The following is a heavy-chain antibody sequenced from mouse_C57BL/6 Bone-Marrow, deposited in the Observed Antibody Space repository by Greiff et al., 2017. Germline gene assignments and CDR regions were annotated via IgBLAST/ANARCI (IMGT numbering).Heavy chain of an antibody. J-gene: IGHJ1*03. CDR3: ASYYYGSSTYWYFDV. V-gene: IGHV1-64*01. Sequence: VQLKQPGAELVKPGASVKLSCKASGYTFTSYWMHWVKQRPGQGLEWIGMIHPNSGSTNYNEKFKSKATLTVDKSSSTAYMQLSSLTSEDSAVYYCASYYYGSSTYWYFDVWGTGTTVTVSS. CDR2: IHPNSGST. CDR1: GYTFTSYW. D-gene: IGHD1-1*01.